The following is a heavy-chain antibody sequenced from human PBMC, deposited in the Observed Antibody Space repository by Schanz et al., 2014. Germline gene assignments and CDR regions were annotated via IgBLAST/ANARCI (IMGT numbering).Heavy chain of an antibody. D-gene: IGHD3-10*01. CDR2: IYNSGKT. CDR1: GGSISSEY. V-gene: IGHV4-4*07. Sequence: QVQLQESGPALVKPSETLSLTCTVSGGSISSEYWSWIRQPAGKGLEWIGRIYNSGKTNYNPSLESRVSMSVDTSKKQLSLKLRSVSAADTAVYYCARVVLGDDAFDVWGQGTLVTVSS. CDR3: ARVVLGDDAFDV. J-gene: IGHJ3*01.